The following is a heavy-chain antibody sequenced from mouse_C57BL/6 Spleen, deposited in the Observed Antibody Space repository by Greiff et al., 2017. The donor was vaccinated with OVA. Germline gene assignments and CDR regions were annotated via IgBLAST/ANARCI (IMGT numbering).Heavy chain of an antibody. V-gene: IGHV3-6*01. Sequence: VQLKESGPGLVKPSQSLSLTCSVTGYSITSGYYWNWIRQFPGNKLEWMGYISYDGSNNYNPSLKNRISITRDTSKNQFFLKLNSVTTEDTATYYCARDLIYYYGSSWVDYWGQGTSVTVSS. D-gene: IGHD1-1*01. CDR1: GYSITSGYY. CDR3: ARDLIYYYGSSWVDY. CDR2: ISYDGSN. J-gene: IGHJ4*01.